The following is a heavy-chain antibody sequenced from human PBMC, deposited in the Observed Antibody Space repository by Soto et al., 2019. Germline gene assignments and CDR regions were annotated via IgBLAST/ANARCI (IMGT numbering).Heavy chain of an antibody. CDR1: GGSFSGYY. D-gene: IGHD6-13*01. Sequence: SETLSLTCAVYGGSFSGYYWNWIRQPPGKGLEWIGEINHSGSTNYNPSLKSRVTISVDTSKNQFSLKLSSVTAADTAVYYCATAGREQLVRTQKWFDPWGQGTLVTVSS. CDR3: ATAGREQLVRTQKWFDP. CDR2: INHSGST. V-gene: IGHV4-34*01. J-gene: IGHJ5*02.